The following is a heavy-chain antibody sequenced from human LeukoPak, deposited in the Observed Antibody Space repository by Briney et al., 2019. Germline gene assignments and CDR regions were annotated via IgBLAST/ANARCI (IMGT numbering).Heavy chain of an antibody. CDR1: GYTFSGYY. V-gene: IGHV1-2*02. CDR3: ARGGIVPGATADAFEI. J-gene: IGHJ3*02. CDR2: INPNSGGT. D-gene: IGHD2-2*01. Sequence: ASVKVSCKASGYTFSGYYLYWVRQAPAQGLEWMGWINPNSGGTNYAQKFQGRVTMARDTAITTAYMELRWLRSEDTAVYYCARGGIVPGATADAFEIWGQGTTVTVSS.